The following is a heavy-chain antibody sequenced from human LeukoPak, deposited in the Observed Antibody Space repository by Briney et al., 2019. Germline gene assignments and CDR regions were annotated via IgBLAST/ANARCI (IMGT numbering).Heavy chain of an antibody. V-gene: IGHV3-23*01. CDR3: AKGSNAFDI. J-gene: IGHJ3*02. CDR2: ISGSGGST. Sequence: GGSLRLSCAASGFRFSGYNMNWVRQVPGKGLEWVSAISGSGGSTYYADSVKGRFTISRDNSKNTLYLQMNSLRAEDTAVYYCAKGSNAFDIWGQGTMVTVSS. CDR1: GFRFSGYN.